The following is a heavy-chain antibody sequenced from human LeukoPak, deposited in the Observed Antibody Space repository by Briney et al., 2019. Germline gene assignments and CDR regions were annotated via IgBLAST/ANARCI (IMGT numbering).Heavy chain of an antibody. CDR2: IYSGGST. D-gene: IGHD1-26*01. V-gene: IGHV3-66*01. Sequence: GGSLRLSCAASGFTVSSNYMSWVRQAPEKGLEWVSVIYSGGSTYYADSVKGRFTISRDNSKNTLYLQMNSLRAEDTAVYYCAREPPSGSYGMDVWGQGTTVTVSS. J-gene: IGHJ6*02. CDR3: AREPPSGSYGMDV. CDR1: GFTVSSNY.